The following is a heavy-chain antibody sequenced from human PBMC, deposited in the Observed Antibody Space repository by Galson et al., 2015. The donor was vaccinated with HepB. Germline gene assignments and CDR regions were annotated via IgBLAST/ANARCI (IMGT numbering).Heavy chain of an antibody. CDR1: GFTFSSYG. CDR3: AKDSGDGYYDSSGYYLSGSIDS. CDR2: ISYDGSNK. Sequence: SLRLSCAASGFTFSSYGMHWVRQAPGKGLEWVAVISYDGSNKYYADSVKGRFTISRDNSKNTLYLQMNSLRAEDTAVYYCAKDSGDGYYDSSGYYLSGSIDSWGQGTLVTVSS. J-gene: IGHJ4*02. D-gene: IGHD3-22*01. V-gene: IGHV3-30*18.